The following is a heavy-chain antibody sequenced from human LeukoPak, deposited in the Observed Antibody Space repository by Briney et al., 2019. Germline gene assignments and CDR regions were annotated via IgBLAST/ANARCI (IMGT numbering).Heavy chain of an antibody. V-gene: IGHV3-48*03. D-gene: IGHD6-19*01. CDR2: VSRSGATT. Sequence: GGSLSLSCTASGFTFSTYEFQWVRQAPGKGLEWVAYVSRSGATTYYADSVKGRFTISRDSAKNSLYLQINNLRAEDTAVYYCARDTSGWYMDYWGQGTLGTVSS. CDR1: GFTFSTYE. J-gene: IGHJ4*02. CDR3: ARDTSGWYMDY.